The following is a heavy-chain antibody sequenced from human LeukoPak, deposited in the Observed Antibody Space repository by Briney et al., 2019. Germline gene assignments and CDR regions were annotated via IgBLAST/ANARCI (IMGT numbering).Heavy chain of an antibody. CDR2: ISGSGTRT. Sequence: GRSLRLSCVGSGFTLSSYAMSWVRQAPGKGLEWVSAISGSGTRTYYADSVKGRFTISRDNSKNTLYLQMNSLRAEDTAVYYCAKAPTKEEEWLLLNYFDYWGQGTLVTVSS. CDR3: AKAPTKEEEWLLLNYFDY. V-gene: IGHV3-23*01. CDR1: GFTLSSYA. J-gene: IGHJ4*02. D-gene: IGHD3-22*01.